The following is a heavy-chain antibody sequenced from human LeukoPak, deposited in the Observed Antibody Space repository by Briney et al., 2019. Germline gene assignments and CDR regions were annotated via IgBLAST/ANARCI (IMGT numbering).Heavy chain of an antibody. D-gene: IGHD2-2*01. J-gene: IGHJ6*02. CDR1: GGSISSYY. V-gene: IGHV4-59*01. CDR2: IYYSGST. Sequence: TSSETLSLTCTASGGSISSYYWSWIRQPPGKGLEWIGYIYYSGSTNYNPSLKSRATISVDTSKNQSSLKLSSVTAADTAVYYCASGYCSSTSCYGYYYYGLDVWGQGTTVTVSS. CDR3: ASGYCSSTSCYGYYYYGLDV.